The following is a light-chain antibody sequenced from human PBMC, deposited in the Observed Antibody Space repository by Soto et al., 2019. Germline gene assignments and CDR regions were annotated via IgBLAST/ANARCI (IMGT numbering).Light chain of an antibody. CDR2: ETS. Sequence: DIQLTQSPSFLSASVGDRVTITCRASQGISSYLAWYQQKPGKAPNVLIYETSTLQDGVPSRFSGDGYGTDFTLSISSLHPEDFATYYCQQTFSLPRTFGQGTKVDIK. V-gene: IGKV1-9*01. CDR3: QQTFSLPRT. CDR1: QGISSY. J-gene: IGKJ2*02.